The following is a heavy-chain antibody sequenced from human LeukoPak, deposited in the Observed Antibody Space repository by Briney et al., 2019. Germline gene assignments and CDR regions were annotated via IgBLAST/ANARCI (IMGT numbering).Heavy chain of an antibody. Sequence: PSPTLSLTCTVSLPSTASKFWSWARQPPGKGLEWIGGIHRSGSYNYNPSLQSRITISIDRSRNQIALELSSVTAADTAVYYCAREIRGGFSPGAYWGQGTLVTVSS. J-gene: IGHJ4*02. V-gene: IGHV4-4*02. CDR2: IHRSGSY. CDR3: AREIRGGFSPGAY. D-gene: IGHD3-10*01. CDR1: LPSTASKF.